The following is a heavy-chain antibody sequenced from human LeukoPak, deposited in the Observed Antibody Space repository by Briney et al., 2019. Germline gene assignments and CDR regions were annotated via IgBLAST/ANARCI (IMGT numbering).Heavy chain of an antibody. CDR1: GVSLRSSGMC. V-gene: IGHV2-70*11. J-gene: IGHJ4*02. CDR3: ARISDHYDSSGYSVFDY. D-gene: IGHD3-22*01. CDR2: IDWDDDK. Sequence: SGPALVRPTQTLTLTCTFSGVSLRSSGMCVSWIRQPPGKALEWLARIDWDDDKYYSTSLKTRLTISKDTSKNQVVLTMINMDPVDTATYYCARISDHYDSSGYSVFDYWGQGILVTVSS.